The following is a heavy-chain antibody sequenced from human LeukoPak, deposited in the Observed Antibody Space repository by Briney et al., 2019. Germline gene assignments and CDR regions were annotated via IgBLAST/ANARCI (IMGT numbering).Heavy chain of an antibody. Sequence: GASVKVSCKASGYTFTTYRISWVRQAPGQGLEWMGWISAYNDDAHYAQKLQGRVTMTTDTSTNTAYMELRSLRSDDTAVYHCARVGGGNYYYFDYWGQGTLVTVSS. D-gene: IGHD1-26*01. J-gene: IGHJ4*02. CDR1: GYTFTTYR. V-gene: IGHV1-18*01. CDR3: ARVGGGNYYYFDY. CDR2: ISAYNDDA.